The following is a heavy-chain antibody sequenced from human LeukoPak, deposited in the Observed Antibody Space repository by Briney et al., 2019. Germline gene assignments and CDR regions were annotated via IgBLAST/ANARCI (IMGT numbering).Heavy chain of an antibody. CDR3: ARGSDWGWDYYYYMDV. CDR2: ISYEGSDK. J-gene: IGHJ6*03. D-gene: IGHD7-27*01. Sequence: PGGSLRLSCAASGFNFRNYAMHWLRQAPGKGLEWVAVISYEGSDKYYADSVKGRFTISRDNSKNTLYVQMNSLRAEDAAVYYCARGSDWGWDYYYYMDVWGKGTTVTVSS. V-gene: IGHV3-30-3*01. CDR1: GFNFRNYA.